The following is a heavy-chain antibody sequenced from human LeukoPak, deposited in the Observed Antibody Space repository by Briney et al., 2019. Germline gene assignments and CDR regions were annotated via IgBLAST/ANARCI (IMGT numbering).Heavy chain of an antibody. D-gene: IGHD3-10*01. Sequence: ASVKVSCKASGGTFSSYAISWVRQAPGQGLEWMGGIIPIFGTANYAQKFQGRVTITADESTSTAYMELSSLRSEDTAVYYCARGARRGYYYYYMDVWGKGTTVTISS. CDR3: ARGARRGYYYYYMDV. V-gene: IGHV1-69*13. J-gene: IGHJ6*03. CDR1: GGTFSSYA. CDR2: IIPIFGTA.